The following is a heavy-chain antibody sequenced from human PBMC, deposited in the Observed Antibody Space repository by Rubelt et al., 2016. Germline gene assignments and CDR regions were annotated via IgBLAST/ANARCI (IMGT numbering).Heavy chain of an antibody. D-gene: IGHD2-8*01. V-gene: IGHV1-3*01. CDR3: ARAQRSRLLMVYAPTFDY. J-gene: IGHJ4*02. CDR2: LDAGIGDT. Sequence: QVQLVQSGAEVKRPGASVKVSCKASGYPFATYAMHWVRPAPGQRLAWMGWLDAGIGDTKYSINLQCRVTFTSGSCASSAYMELSTLRADDSAGYYCARAQRSRLLMVYAPTFDYWGQGTLVTVSS. CDR1: GYPFATYA.